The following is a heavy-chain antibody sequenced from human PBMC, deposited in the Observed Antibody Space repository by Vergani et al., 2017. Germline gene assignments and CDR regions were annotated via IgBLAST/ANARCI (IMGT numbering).Heavy chain of an antibody. CDR3: ARPRVYCSGDSGYPDAFDI. V-gene: IGHV3-74*01. J-gene: IGHJ3*02. Sequence: EVQLVESGGGLVQPGGSLRLSCAASGFTFSSYWMHWVRQVPGKGLMWVSRINSDGSSTNYADSAKGRFTISRDNAKNTLDLQMNSLRAEDTAVYYCARPRVYCSGDSGYPDAFDIWGQGTMVTVSS. CDR2: INSDGSST. CDR1: GFTFSSYW. D-gene: IGHD2-15*01.